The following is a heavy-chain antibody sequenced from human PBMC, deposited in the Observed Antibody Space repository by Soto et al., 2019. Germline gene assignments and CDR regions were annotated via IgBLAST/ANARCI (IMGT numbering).Heavy chain of an antibody. D-gene: IGHD5-18*01. Sequence: QVQLVESGGGVVQPGRSLRLSCAASGFTFSSYAMHWVRQAPGKGLEWVAVISYDGSNKYYADSVKGRFTISRDNSKNTLYLQMNSRRAEDTAVYYCARDSYDGMDVWGQGTTVTVSS. CDR2: ISYDGSNK. CDR1: GFTFSSYA. V-gene: IGHV3-30-3*01. CDR3: ARDSYDGMDV. J-gene: IGHJ6*02.